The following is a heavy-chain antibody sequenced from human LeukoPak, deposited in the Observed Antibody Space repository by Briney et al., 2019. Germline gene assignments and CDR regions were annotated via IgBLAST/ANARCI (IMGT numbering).Heavy chain of an antibody. D-gene: IGHD5-18*01. CDR2: FDPEDGET. J-gene: IGHJ3*02. CDR3: ATAGIQLWLRSGDAFDI. V-gene: IGHV1-24*01. Sequence: APVKVSCKVSGYTLTELSMHWVRQAPGKGLEWMGGFDPEDGETIYAQKFQGRVTMTEDTSTDTACMELSSLRSEDTAVYYCATAGIQLWLRSGDAFDIWGQGTMVTVSS. CDR1: GYTLTELS.